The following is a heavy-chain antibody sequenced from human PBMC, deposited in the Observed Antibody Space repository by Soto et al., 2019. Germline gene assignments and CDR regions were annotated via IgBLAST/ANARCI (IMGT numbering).Heavy chain of an antibody. V-gene: IGHV4-31*03. J-gene: IGHJ5*02. CDR3: ARVGEWELGFDP. CDR1: CDSISSGGYY. D-gene: IGHD1-26*01. Sequence: SETLSLTCTVSCDSISSGGYYWSWIRQLPQKGLECLGYIYYSGKTYYNPSLRSRVTLSVDTSKNQFSLRLSSVTAADTAVYYCARVGEWELGFDPWGQGTLVTVSS. CDR2: IYYSGKT.